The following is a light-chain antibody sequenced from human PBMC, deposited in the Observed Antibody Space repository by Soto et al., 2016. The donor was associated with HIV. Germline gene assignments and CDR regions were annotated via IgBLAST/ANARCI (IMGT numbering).Light chain of an antibody. V-gene: IGLV3-19*01. Sequence: SSELTQDPAVSVALGQTVRITCQGDSLRSYYGSWYQQKPGQAPVLVIYGKNSRPSGILDRFSGSTSGNTASLTITGAQAEDEADYYCDSRDSSGNHLIFGGGTKLTV. CDR3: DSRDSSGNHLI. J-gene: IGLJ2*01. CDR1: SLRSYY. CDR2: GKN.